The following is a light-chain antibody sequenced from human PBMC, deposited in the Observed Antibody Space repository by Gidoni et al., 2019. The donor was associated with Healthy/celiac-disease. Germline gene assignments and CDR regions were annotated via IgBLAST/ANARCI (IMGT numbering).Light chain of an antibody. Sequence: YALPQPPSVSVAPGQTARVTCGGNNIGSKSVDWYQQKPGQAPVLVVYDDSDRPSGIPDRFSGSNSGNTATLTISRVEAGDEADYYCQVWDSSSDWVFGGGSKLTVL. CDR1: NIGSKS. V-gene: IGLV3-21*02. CDR2: DDS. CDR3: QVWDSSSDWV. J-gene: IGLJ3*02.